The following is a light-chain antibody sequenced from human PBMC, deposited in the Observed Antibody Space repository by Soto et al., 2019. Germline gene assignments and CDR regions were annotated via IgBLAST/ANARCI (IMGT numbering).Light chain of an antibody. CDR1: SNNVGNYNL. CDR2: EVY. CDR3: CSYAGSDTYV. V-gene: IGLV2-23*02. J-gene: IGLJ1*01. Sequence: QSVLTQPASVSGSPGQSITISCTGTSNNVGNYNLVSWYQQHPGKAPKLMIYEVYKRPPGVSNRFSGSKSGITASLTISGLQAEDEADYYCCSYAGSDTYVFGTGTKLTVL.